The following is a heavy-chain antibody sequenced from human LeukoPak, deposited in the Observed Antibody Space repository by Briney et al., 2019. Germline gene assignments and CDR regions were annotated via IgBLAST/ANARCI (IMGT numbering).Heavy chain of an antibody. CDR2: ISGSGSSK. V-gene: IGHV3-48*03. Sequence: GRSLRLSCAASGFTFSSYEMNWVRQSPGKGLEWVSYISGSGSSKYYADSVKGRFTISRDNAKNSLYLQMNSLRAEDTAVYYCARGEVGVGSTLFDYWGQGTLVTVSS. D-gene: IGHD1-26*01. CDR1: GFTFSSYE. J-gene: IGHJ4*02. CDR3: ARGEVGVGSTLFDY.